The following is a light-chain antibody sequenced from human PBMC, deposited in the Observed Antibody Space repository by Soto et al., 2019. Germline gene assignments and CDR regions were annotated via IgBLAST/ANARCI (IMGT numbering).Light chain of an antibody. CDR2: WAS. J-gene: IGKJ1*01. Sequence: DIVMTQSLDSLAVSLGDRASINCRSSQSVLYSSDNRNYLAWYQQKPGQPPKLLIYWASTRESGVPDRFSGSGSGTDFTLTISSLQAEDVAVYYCQQYYSTPWTFGQGTKVEIK. CDR1: QSVLYSSDNRNY. CDR3: QQYYSTPWT. V-gene: IGKV4-1*01.